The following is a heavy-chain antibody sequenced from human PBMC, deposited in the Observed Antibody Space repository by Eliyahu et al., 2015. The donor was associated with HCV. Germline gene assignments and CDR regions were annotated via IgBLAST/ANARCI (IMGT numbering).Heavy chain of an antibody. Sequence: QQWGAGLLKPSETLSLTCAVYGGSFSGYYWSWIRQPPGKGLEWIGEINHSGSTNYNPSLKSRVTISVDTSKNQFSLKLSSVTAADTAVYYCASKGGDLWFGEFNWFDPWGQGTLVTVSS. D-gene: IGHD3-10*01. CDR2: INHSGST. CDR1: GGSFSGYY. CDR3: ASKGGDLWFGEFNWFDP. V-gene: IGHV4-34*01. J-gene: IGHJ5*02.